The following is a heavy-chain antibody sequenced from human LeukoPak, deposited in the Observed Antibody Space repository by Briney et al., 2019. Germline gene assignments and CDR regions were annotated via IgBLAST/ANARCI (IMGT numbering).Heavy chain of an antibody. V-gene: IGHV1-69*05. D-gene: IGHD2-8*01. CDR1: GGTITSYA. CDR2: IIPIFGTA. J-gene: IGHJ4*02. Sequence: GASVKVSCKASGGTITSYAISWVRQAPGQGLEWMGGIIPIFGTANYAQKFQGRVTITTDESTSTAYMELSSLRSEDTAVYYCARDYCTNGVCYAVWGQGTLVTVSS. CDR3: ARDYCTNGVCYAV.